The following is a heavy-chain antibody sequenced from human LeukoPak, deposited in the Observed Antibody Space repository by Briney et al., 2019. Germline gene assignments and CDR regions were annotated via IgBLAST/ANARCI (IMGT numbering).Heavy chain of an antibody. CDR3: ARDRTAEATRYYYYYGMDV. CDR2: IYYSGNI. Sequence: SETLSLTCTVSGGSISTYYWTWIRQPPGKGLERLGYIYYSGNINYNPSLKSRVTISLDTSKNHFSLKVSSVTAADTAVYYCARDRTAEATRYYYYYGMDVWGQGTTVTVSS. D-gene: IGHD2-2*01. V-gene: IGHV4-59*01. J-gene: IGHJ6*02. CDR1: GGSISTYY.